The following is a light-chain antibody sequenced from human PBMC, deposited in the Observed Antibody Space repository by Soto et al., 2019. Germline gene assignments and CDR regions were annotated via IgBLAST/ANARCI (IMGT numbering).Light chain of an antibody. CDR2: EVR. J-gene: IGLJ1*01. Sequence: QSALTQPASVSGSPGQSITISCTGTSSDIGGYNYVSWFQQHPGKAPKLMIYEVRNRPSGVSNRLSGSKSGNTASLTISGLQAEDETDYYCSSYTSNNTLVFGTGTKVTVL. V-gene: IGLV2-14*01. CDR1: SSDIGGYNY. CDR3: SSYTSNNTLV.